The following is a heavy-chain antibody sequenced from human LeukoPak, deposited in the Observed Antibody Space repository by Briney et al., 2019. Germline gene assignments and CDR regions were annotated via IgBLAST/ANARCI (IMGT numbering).Heavy chain of an antibody. Sequence: GGSLRLSCAASGFTXSXXWMXWVXXAPGKXLEYVSGINDNGGRTHYGDSVKGRFSISRDNSKNTLHLQMSTLRAEDTALYYCVKDVGGSYAFDYWGQGILVTVAS. CDR3: VKDVGGSYAFDY. V-gene: IGHV3-64D*09. J-gene: IGHJ4*02. CDR1: GFTXSXXW. CDR2: INDNGGRT. D-gene: IGHD1-26*01.